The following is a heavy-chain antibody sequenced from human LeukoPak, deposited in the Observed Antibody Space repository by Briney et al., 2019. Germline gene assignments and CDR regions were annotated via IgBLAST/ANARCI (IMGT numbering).Heavy chain of an antibody. Sequence: ASVKVSCKASGYTFTSYYMHWVRQAPGQGLEWMGIINPSGGSTSYAQKFQGRVTMTRDTSTSTVYMELSSLRSEDTAVYYCARDSGPAQYGDYKQYYFYPIDVWGQGTTVTVSS. J-gene: IGHJ6*02. CDR2: INPSGGST. D-gene: IGHD4-17*01. CDR1: GYTFTSYY. V-gene: IGHV1-46*01. CDR3: ARDSGPAQYGDYKQYYFYPIDV.